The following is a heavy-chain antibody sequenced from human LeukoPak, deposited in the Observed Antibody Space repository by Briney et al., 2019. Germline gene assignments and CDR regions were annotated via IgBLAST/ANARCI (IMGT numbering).Heavy chain of an antibody. J-gene: IGHJ4*02. CDR2: IIPIFGTA. V-gene: IGHV1-69*13. CDR3: ARAPGGRPHIPEDY. Sequence: GASVKVSCKASGYTFTSYYMHWVRQAPGQGLEWMGGIIPIFGTANYAQKFQGRVTITADESTSTAYMELSSLRSEDTAVYYCARAPGGRPHIPEDYWGQGTLVTVSS. CDR1: GYTFTSYY. D-gene: IGHD2-8*02.